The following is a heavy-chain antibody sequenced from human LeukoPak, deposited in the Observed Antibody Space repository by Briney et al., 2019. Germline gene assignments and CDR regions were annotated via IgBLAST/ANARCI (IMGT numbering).Heavy chain of an antibody. CDR3: ARTYYDILTGYLGFDP. V-gene: IGHV1-8*01. D-gene: IGHD3-9*01. Sequence: ASVKVSCKASGYTFTSYDINWVRQATGQGLEWMGWMNPNSGNTGYAQKFQGRVTMTRNTSISTAYMELSSLRSEDTAVYYYARTYYDILTGYLGFDPWGQGTLVTVSS. CDR1: GYTFTSYD. J-gene: IGHJ5*02. CDR2: MNPNSGNT.